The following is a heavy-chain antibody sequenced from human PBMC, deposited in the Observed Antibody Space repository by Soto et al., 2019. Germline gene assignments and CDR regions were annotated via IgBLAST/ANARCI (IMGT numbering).Heavy chain of an antibody. V-gene: IGHV3-66*01. CDR3: ARAPTITTVFDS. D-gene: IGHD4-4*01. CDR2: LYSDETT. CDR1: GFSVSDNS. J-gene: IGHJ4*02. Sequence: EVQLVESGGDLVQPGGSLRLSCVGSGFSVSDNSMTWVRQAPGKGLEWVSILYSDETTHYAGSVADRFSISRDNSKNTLYLQMNSLRAGDTAVYYCARAPTITTVFDSWGQGTLVTVSS.